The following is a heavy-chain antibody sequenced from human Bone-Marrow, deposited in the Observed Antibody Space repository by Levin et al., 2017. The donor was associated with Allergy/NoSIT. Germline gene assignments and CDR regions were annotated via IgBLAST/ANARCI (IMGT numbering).Heavy chain of an antibody. CDR3: ASAPYVVLAVRLDF. Sequence: PSETLSLTCDVSGYSVSSGYYWAWVRQPPGKGLQWIGGVYSTGDSYYNPSLGGRVAISVFSSKNQFSLTLTSVTAADTAIYYCASAPYVVLAVRLDFWGRGSLVTVSS. V-gene: IGHV4-38-2*01. J-gene: IGHJ4*02. D-gene: IGHD2-21*01. CDR1: GYSVSSGYY. CDR2: VYSTGDS.